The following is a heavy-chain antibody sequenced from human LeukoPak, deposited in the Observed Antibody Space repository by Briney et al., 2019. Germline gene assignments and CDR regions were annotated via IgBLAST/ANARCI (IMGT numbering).Heavy chain of an antibody. CDR1: GGSFSGYY. V-gene: IGHV4-34*01. CDR2: INHSGST. CDR3: ARGRYNWNYWLFDY. Sequence: SETLSLTCAVYGGSFSGYYWSWIRQPPGKGLEWIGEINHSGSTNYNPSLKSRVTISVDTPKNQFSLKLSSVTAADTAVYYCARGRYNWNYWLFDYWGQGTLVTVSS. J-gene: IGHJ4*02. D-gene: IGHD1-7*01.